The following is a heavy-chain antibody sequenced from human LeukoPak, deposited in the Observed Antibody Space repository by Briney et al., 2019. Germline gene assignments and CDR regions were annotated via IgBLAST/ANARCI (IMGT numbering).Heavy chain of an antibody. J-gene: IGHJ4*02. D-gene: IGHD3-22*01. CDR2: ISSSSSYI. Sequence: GGSLRLSCAASGFTFSSYSMNWVRQAPGKGLEWVSSISSSSSYIYYAGSVKGRFTISRDNAKNSLYLQMNSLRAEDTAVYYCARDQITMIVGFDYWGQGTLVTVSS. CDR3: ARDQITMIVGFDY. V-gene: IGHV3-21*01. CDR1: GFTFSSYS.